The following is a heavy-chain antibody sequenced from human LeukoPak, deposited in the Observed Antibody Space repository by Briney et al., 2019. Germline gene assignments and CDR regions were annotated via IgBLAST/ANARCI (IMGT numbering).Heavy chain of an antibody. J-gene: IGHJ4*02. CDR3: ARVVAGRCSSTSCYGTDY. D-gene: IGHD2-2*01. CDR2: IYYSGST. Sequence: SETLSLTCTVSGGSISSSSYYWGWIRQPPGKGLEWIGSIYYSGSTYYNPSLKSRVTISVDTSKNQFSLKLSSVTAADTAVYYCARVVAGRCSSTSCYGTDYWGQGTLVTVSS. V-gene: IGHV4-39*07. CDR1: GGSISSSSYY.